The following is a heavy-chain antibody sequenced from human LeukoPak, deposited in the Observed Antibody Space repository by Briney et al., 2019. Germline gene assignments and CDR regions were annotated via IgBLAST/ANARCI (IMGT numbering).Heavy chain of an antibody. CDR1: GFTFSSYW. CDR3: ARGGYYDILTGYTDLDY. V-gene: IGHV3-74*01. Sequence: GGSLRLSCAASGFTFSSYWMHWVRQAPGKGLVWVSRINSDGSSTSYADSVKGRFTISRDNAKNTLYLQMNSLRAEDTAVYYCARGGYYDILTGYTDLDYWGQGTLVTVSS. D-gene: IGHD3-9*01. CDR2: INSDGSST. J-gene: IGHJ4*02.